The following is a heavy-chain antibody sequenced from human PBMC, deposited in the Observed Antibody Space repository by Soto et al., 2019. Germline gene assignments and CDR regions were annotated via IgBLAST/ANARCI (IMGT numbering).Heavy chain of an antibody. CDR2: ISGGGDAA. D-gene: IGHD7-27*01. J-gene: IGHJ2*01. V-gene: IGHV3-23*01. CDR1: GFTFINYA. CDR3: ARKILGSTTRPNYWYFDL. Sequence: EVQVLESGGGLVQPGGSLRLSCAGSGFTFINYAMNWVRQAPGMGLEWVSSISGGGDAAFFPGSVRARFTISRDNSKNTVTLQMNSLGVDDTAVYYCARKILGSTTRPNYWYFDLWGRGTLVTVSS.